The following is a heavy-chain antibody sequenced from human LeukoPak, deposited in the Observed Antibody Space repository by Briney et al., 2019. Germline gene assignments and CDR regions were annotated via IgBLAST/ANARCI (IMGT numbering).Heavy chain of an antibody. CDR3: ARDRHDFRSGPEDRTMDV. D-gene: IGHD3-3*01. Sequence: PSETLSLTATISGGSISSYYWSWIRQPPGKGLEWIGYIYYSGSTNYNPSLKSRVTISVDTSKNQFSLKLSSVTAADTAVYYCARDRHDFRSGPEDRTMDVWGKGTTVTVSS. CDR2: IYYSGST. J-gene: IGHJ6*03. V-gene: IGHV4-59*01. CDR1: GGSISSYY.